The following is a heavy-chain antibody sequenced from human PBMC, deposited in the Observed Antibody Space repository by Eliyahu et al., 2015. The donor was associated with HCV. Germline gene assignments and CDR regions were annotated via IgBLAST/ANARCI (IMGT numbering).Heavy chain of an antibody. CDR1: GVSISSXXFX. CDR3: ARQGLAVVTPFDY. J-gene: IGHJ4*02. D-gene: IGHD4-23*01. V-gene: IGHV4-39*01. CDR2: ISSRGSM. Sequence: QLQLQESGPGLVKPSETLSLTXXVSGVSISSXXFXXXWIRQXPGKRLEWIGSISSRGSMFRNPSLKSRVTISVDTSDNHFSLKLTSVTAADTAVYQCARQGLAVVTPFDYWGQGALVTVSS.